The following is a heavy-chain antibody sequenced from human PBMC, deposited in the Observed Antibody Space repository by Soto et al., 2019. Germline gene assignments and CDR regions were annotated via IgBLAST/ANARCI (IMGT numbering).Heavy chain of an antibody. CDR1: GGSISSGGYY. D-gene: IGHD3-10*01. CDR3: ARSRAPYYYGSGSYFDWFDP. J-gene: IGHJ5*02. CDR2: IYYSGST. V-gene: IGHV4-31*03. Sequence: QVQLQESGPGLVKPSQTLSLTCTVSGGSISSGGYYWSWIRQHPGKGLEWIGYIYYSGSTYYNPSLKSRVTISVDTSKNQFSLKLSSVTAADTAVYYCARSRAPYYYGSGSYFDWFDPWGQGTLVTVSS.